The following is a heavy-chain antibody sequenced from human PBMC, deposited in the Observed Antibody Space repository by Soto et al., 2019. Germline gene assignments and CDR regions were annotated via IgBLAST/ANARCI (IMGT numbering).Heavy chain of an antibody. CDR2: TYYRSKWYN. J-gene: IGHJ4*02. D-gene: IGHD2-2*02. CDR3: AGDLGYCSSTSCYSYFDY. V-gene: IGHV6-1*01. CDR1: GDSVSSNSAA. Sequence: SQTLSLTCAISGDSVSSNSAAWNWIRQSPSRGLEWLGRTYYRSKWYNDYAVSVKSRITINPDTSKNQFSLQLNSVTPEDTAVYYCAGDLGYCSSTSCYSYFDYWGQGTLVTVSS.